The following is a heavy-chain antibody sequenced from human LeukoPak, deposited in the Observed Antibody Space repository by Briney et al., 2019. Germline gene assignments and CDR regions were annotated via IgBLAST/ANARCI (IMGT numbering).Heavy chain of an antibody. CDR1: GGSISSYY. J-gene: IGHJ4*02. D-gene: IGHD3-10*01. V-gene: IGHV4-59*01. CDR3: ARGGSPGFYFDY. CDR2: VYYSGDT. Sequence: SETLSLTCTVSGGSISSYYWSWIRQPPGKGLEYIGYVYYSGDTDYNPSLKGRVTISVDTSKSLFSLKLTSMTTADTAVYYCARGGSPGFYFDYWGQGILVTVSS.